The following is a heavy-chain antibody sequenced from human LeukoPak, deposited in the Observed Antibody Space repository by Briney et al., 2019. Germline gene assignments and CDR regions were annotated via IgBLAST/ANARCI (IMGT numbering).Heavy chain of an antibody. CDR2: SYFSGYT. V-gene: IGHV4-39*01. CDR1: GFSIRSTRYY. J-gene: IGHJ4*02. Sequence: SETLSLTCTVSGFSIRSTRYYWGWIRQPPGKGLEWIGSSYFSGYTYYNPSLKTRVTISIDTSKNQFSLKLTSVTAADTAIFYCASGYLVHTFDFWGQGTLGTVSS. CDR3: ASGYLVHTFDF. D-gene: IGHD2-2*03.